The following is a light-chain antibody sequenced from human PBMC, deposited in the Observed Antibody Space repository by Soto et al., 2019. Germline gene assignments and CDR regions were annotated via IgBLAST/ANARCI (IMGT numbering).Light chain of an antibody. J-gene: IGKJ5*01. CDR1: QSVSSN. Sequence: EIVMTQSPATLSVSPGERVTLSCRASQSVSSNLAWYQQKPGQAPRLLIYGASTRATGIPARFSGSGSGTDFTLTISSLQPEDFATYYCQQSYSTPITFGQGTRLENK. CDR3: QQSYSTPIT. V-gene: IGKV3-15*01. CDR2: GAS.